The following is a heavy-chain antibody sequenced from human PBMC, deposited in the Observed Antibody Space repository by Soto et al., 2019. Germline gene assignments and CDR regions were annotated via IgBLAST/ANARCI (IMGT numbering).Heavy chain of an antibody. CDR3: GIVVVPAARGDYFDY. Sequence: EVQLLESGGGLVQPGGSLRLSCAASGFTFSSYAMSWVRQAPGKGLEWVSAISGSGGSTYYADSVKGRFTISRDNSKNRLYLQMNSLRAENTAVYYCGIVVVPAARGDYFDYWGQGTMVTVS. CDR2: ISGSGGST. D-gene: IGHD2-2*01. J-gene: IGHJ4*02. CDR1: GFTFSSYA. V-gene: IGHV3-23*01.